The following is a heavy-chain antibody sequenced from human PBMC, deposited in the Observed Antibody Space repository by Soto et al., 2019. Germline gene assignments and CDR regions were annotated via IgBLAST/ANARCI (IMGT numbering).Heavy chain of an antibody. D-gene: IGHD3-22*01. CDR1: GGSISSGGYY. CDR2: IYYSGSN. Sequence: SETLSLTCTVSGGSISSGGYYWSWIRQHPGKGLEWIGYIYYSGSNYYNPSLKSRVTISVDTSKNQFSLKLSSVTAADTAVYYCARDRGDSSLYYYYGMDVWGPGTTVTVSS. V-gene: IGHV4-31*03. CDR3: ARDRGDSSLYYYYGMDV. J-gene: IGHJ6*02.